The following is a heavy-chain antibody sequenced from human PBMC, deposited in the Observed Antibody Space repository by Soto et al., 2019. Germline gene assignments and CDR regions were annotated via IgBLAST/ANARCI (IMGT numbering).Heavy chain of an antibody. V-gene: IGHV1-8*01. Sequence: GASVKVSCKASGYTFTSYDINWVRQATGQGLEWMGWMNPNSGNTGYAQKFQGRVTMTRNTSISTAYMELSSLRSEDTAVYYCARGPRYYAFWSGYSDYWGQGTLVTVSS. J-gene: IGHJ4*02. CDR2: MNPNSGNT. CDR3: ARGPRYYAFWSGYSDY. CDR1: GYTFTSYD. D-gene: IGHD3-3*01.